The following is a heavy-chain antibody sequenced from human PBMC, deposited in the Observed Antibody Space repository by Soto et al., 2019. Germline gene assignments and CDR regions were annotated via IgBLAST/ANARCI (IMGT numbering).Heavy chain of an antibody. CDR2: IYWDDDK. V-gene: IGHV2-5*02. D-gene: IGHD3-3*01. Sequence: SGPTLVNPTQTLTLTCTFSGFSLSTSGVGVGWIRQPPGKALEWLALIYWDDDKRYSPSLKSGLTITKDTSKNQVVLTMTNMDPVDTATYYCAHQLLLPAEGDFWSGFYFDYWGQGTLVTVSS. CDR3: AHQLLLPAEGDFWSGFYFDY. J-gene: IGHJ4*02. CDR1: GFSLSTSGVG.